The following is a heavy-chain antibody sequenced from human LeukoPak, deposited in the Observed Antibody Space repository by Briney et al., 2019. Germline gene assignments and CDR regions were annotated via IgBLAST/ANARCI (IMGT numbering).Heavy chain of an antibody. J-gene: IGHJ5*02. CDR1: GYSISSGYY. V-gene: IGHV4-38-2*02. Sequence: SETLSLTCAVSGYSISSGYYWGWIWQPPGKGLEWIGSINHSGSTFYNPSLKSRVTISIDTSKNQFSLKLSSVTAADTAVYYCATDPASWFDPWGQGTLVTVSS. CDR3: ATDPASWFDP. CDR2: INHSGST.